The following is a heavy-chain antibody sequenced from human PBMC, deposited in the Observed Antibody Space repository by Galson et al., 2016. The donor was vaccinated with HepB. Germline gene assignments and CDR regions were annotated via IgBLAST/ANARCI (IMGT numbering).Heavy chain of an antibody. CDR3: AREGGERSGEHDRPSFDL. J-gene: IGHJ2*01. D-gene: IGHD3-3*01. CDR1: GYTFINYG. V-gene: IGHV1-18*01. Sequence: SVKVSCKASGYTFINYGISWVRQAPGQGLEWTGWISAYNGNTNYAQKVQDRVTMTMETSTSTAYLELRSLRPDDTAVYYCAREGGERSGEHDRPSFDLWGRGTLVTVSS. CDR2: ISAYNGNT.